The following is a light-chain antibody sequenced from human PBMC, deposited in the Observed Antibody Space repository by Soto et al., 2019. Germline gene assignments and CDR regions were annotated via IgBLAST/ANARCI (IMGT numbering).Light chain of an antibody. Sequence: AIQLTQSPSSLSASMGDRVTITCRASQGISSALAWYQKKPGKAPSLLIYGASTLESGVPSSFTGSGSGTDFTLTISNLQPEDFATYFCQHFIGYPLTFGQGTRLEIK. J-gene: IGKJ5*01. CDR2: GAS. CDR3: QHFIGYPLT. CDR1: QGISSA. V-gene: IGKV1-13*02.